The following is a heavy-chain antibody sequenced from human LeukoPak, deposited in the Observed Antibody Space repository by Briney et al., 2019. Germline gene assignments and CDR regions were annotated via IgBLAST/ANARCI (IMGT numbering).Heavy chain of an antibody. CDR1: GFTFSSYA. Sequence: GGSLRLSCAASGFTFSSYAMSWVRQAPGRGLEWVSVISNGGGSTYCADSVKGRSTISRDNSKNTLYLQMNSLRAEDTAVYYCAKGVRVGKSNFDYWGEGTLVTVSS. CDR3: AKGVRVGKSNFDY. CDR2: ISNGGGST. V-gene: IGHV3-23*01. J-gene: IGHJ4*02. D-gene: IGHD4-23*01.